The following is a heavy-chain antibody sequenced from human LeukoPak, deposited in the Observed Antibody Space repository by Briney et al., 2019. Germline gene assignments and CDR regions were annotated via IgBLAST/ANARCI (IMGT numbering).Heavy chain of an antibody. CDR1: GYTLTELS. J-gene: IGHJ6*02. CDR3: AKAVRGFGYYYYGMDV. D-gene: IGHD3-10*01. V-gene: IGHV1-24*01. Sequence: ASVKVSCRVSGYTLTELSMHWVRQAPGKGLEWMGGLDPEDGETIYAQKFQGRVTMTEDTSTDTAYMELSSLGSEDTAVYYCAKAVRGFGYYYYGMDVWGQGTTVAVSS. CDR2: LDPEDGET.